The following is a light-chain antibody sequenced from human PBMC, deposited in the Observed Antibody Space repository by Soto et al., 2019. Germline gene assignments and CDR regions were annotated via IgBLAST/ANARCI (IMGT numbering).Light chain of an antibody. V-gene: IGKV3-15*01. CDR2: GAA. CDR3: QQYHNWPA. CDR1: QSVSSY. Sequence: IVFTQSPATPSLSPGERATLSCRASQSVSSYLAWYQQKPGQAPRLLIYGAATRATGIPARFSGSGSGTEFTLTISSLQSEDFAVYYCQQYHNWPAFGQGTKVDIK. J-gene: IGKJ1*01.